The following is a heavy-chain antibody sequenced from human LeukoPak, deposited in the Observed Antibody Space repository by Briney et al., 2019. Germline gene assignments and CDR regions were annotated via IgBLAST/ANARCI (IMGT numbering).Heavy chain of an antibody. CDR1: GFTFSSYS. V-gene: IGHV3-21*04. D-gene: IGHD6-13*01. J-gene: IGHJ4*02. CDR2: ISSSSSYI. Sequence: PGGSLRLSCAASGFTFSSYSMNWVRQAPGKGLEWVSSISSSSSYIYYADSVKGRFTISRDNSKNTLYLQMNSLRAEDTAVYYCAKWGDMIAAAGTGGFDYWGQGTLVTVSS. CDR3: AKWGDMIAAAGTGGFDY.